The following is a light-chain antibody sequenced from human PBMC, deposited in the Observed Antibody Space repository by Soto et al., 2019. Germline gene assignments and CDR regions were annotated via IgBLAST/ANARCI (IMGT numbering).Light chain of an antibody. CDR1: QSVTGN. V-gene: IGKV3-15*01. J-gene: IGKJ2*01. CDR3: QQYNSWPPNT. CDR2: GAS. Sequence: EIVMTQSPATLSVSPGERATLSCRASQSVTGNLAWYQQTPGQAPRLLIYGASTRATGIPARFSGSGAGTELTLTISSLQSEDFAVYYCQQYNSWPPNTFGQGTKLEIK.